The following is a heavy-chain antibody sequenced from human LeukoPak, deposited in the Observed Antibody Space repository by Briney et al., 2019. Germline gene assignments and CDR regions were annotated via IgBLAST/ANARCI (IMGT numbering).Heavy chain of an antibody. CDR1: GDSVSSNSAA. D-gene: IGHD4-17*01. V-gene: IGHV6-1*01. CDR2: TYFRSKWYS. CDR3: ARSDFGDSCFGY. Sequence: SQTLSLTCAISGDSVSSNSAAWNWIRQSPSRGLEWLGRTYFRSKWYSDYAVSIKGRITFNPDTSKNQFSLHLNSMTPEDTAVYYCARSDFGDSCFGYWGQGSLVTVSS. J-gene: IGHJ4*02.